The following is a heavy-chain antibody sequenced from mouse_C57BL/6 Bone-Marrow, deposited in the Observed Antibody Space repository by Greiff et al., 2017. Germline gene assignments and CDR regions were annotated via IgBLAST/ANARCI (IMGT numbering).Heavy chain of an antibody. Sequence: QVQLQQPGAELVKPGASVKLSCKASGYTFTSYWMQWVKQRPGQGLEWIGEIDPSDSYTNYNQKFKGKATLTVDTSSSAASMQLSSLASEDSADYYCARGYGSNYFDYWGQGTTLTVSS. CDR2: IDPSDSYT. CDR1: GYTFTSYW. D-gene: IGHD1-1*01. J-gene: IGHJ2*01. V-gene: IGHV1-50*01. CDR3: ARGYGSNYFDY.